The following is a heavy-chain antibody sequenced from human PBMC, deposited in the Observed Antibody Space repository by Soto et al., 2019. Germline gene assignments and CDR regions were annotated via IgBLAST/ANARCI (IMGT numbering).Heavy chain of an antibody. CDR2: IYHSGST. V-gene: IGHV4-4*02. CDR1: GGSISSSNW. D-gene: IGHD6-13*01. Sequence: QVQLQESGPGLVKPSGTLSLTCAVSGGSISSSNWWRWVVQPPGTGLEWIGEIYHSGSTNSNPSLKSRDTISVDKSKNQFSLKLSSVTAADTAVYYCARRERAAALDYWGQGTLVTVSS. CDR3: ARRERAAALDY. J-gene: IGHJ4*02.